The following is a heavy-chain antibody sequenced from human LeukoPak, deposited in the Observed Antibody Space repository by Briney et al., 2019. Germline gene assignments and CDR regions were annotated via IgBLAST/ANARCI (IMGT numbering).Heavy chain of an antibody. Sequence: SETLSLTCAVYGGSFSGYYWSWIRQPPGKGLEWIGEINHSGSTNYNQSLKSRVTISVDTSKNQFSLKLSSVTAADTAVYYCARERGYCSGGSCYFFFDYWGQGTLVTVSS. V-gene: IGHV4-34*01. CDR3: ARERGYCSGGSCYFFFDY. D-gene: IGHD2-15*01. J-gene: IGHJ4*02. CDR1: GGSFSGYY. CDR2: INHSGST.